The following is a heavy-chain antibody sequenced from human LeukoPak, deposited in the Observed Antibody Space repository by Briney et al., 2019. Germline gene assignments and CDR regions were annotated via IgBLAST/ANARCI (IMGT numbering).Heavy chain of an antibody. D-gene: IGHD5-12*01. CDR1: GGSFSGYY. CDR2: INHSGCT. J-gene: IGHJ5*02. V-gene: IGHV4-34*01. Sequence: PSETLSLTCAVYGGSFSGYYWSWIRQPPGKGLEWIGEINHSGCTNYNPSLKSRVTISVDTSKNQFSLKLSSVTAADTAVYYCARIVAGWFDPWGQGTLVTVSS. CDR3: ARIVAGWFDP.